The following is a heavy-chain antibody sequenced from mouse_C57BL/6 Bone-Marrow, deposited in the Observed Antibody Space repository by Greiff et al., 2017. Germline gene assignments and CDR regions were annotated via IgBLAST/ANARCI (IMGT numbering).Heavy chain of an antibody. CDR2: ILPGSGST. D-gene: IGHD1-1*01. CDR3: ASEGGYCGSSWPY. Sequence: VQLQQSGAELMKPGASVKLSCKATGYTFTGYWIEWVKQRPGHGLEWIGEILPGSGSTNYNEKFKGKATFTADPSSNTAYMQLSSLTTEDSAIYYCASEGGYCGSSWPYWGQGTLVTVSA. CDR1: GYTFTGYW. V-gene: IGHV1-9*01. J-gene: IGHJ3*01.